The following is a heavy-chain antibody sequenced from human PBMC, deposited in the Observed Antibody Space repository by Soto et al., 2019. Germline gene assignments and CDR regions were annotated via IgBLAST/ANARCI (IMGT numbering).Heavy chain of an antibody. Sequence: QVQLVQSGAEVKKPGSSVKVSCKASGGTFSSYTISWVRQAPGQGLEWMGRIIPILGIANYAQKFQGRVTITAYKSTSTAYMELSSLKSEDTAVYYCARDGLCDIWSGGSCHPGRYFDLWGRGTLVTVSS. CDR2: IIPILGIA. CDR1: GGTFSSYT. D-gene: IGHD2-15*01. V-gene: IGHV1-69*08. J-gene: IGHJ2*01. CDR3: ARDGLCDIWSGGSCHPGRYFDL.